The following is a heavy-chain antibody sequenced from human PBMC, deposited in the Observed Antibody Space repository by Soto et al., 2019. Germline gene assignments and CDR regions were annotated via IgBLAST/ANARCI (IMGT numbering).Heavy chain of an antibody. J-gene: IGHJ4*02. D-gene: IGHD2-8*01. CDR1: GYSFTNYW. V-gene: IGHV5-51*01. CDR2: IYPGDSDT. Sequence: GESLKISCKGSGYSFTNYWIGWVRQMPGKGLEWIGIIYPGDSDTRYSPSFQGQVIISVDQSISTAYLQWSSLQASDTAMYYCARQDYKYAYFDFWSQGTLVTVSS. CDR3: ARQDYKYAYFDF.